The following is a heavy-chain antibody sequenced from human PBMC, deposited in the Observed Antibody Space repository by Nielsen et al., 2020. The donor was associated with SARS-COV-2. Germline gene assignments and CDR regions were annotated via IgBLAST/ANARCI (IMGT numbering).Heavy chain of an antibody. CDR2: INPHSGGT. CDR3: ARDTVEPDSSGWAGFDY. CDR1: GYTFTGYY. Sequence: ASVKVSCKASGYTFTGYYMHWVRQAPGQGLEWMGWINPHSGGTNYAQKFQGWVTMTRDTSISTAYMELSRLRSDDTAVYYCARDTVEPDSSGWAGFDYWGQGTLVTVSS. J-gene: IGHJ4*02. D-gene: IGHD6-19*01. V-gene: IGHV1-2*04.